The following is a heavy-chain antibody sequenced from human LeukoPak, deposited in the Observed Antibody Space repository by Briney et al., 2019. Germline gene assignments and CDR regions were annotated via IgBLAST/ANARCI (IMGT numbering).Heavy chain of an antibody. D-gene: IGHD3-10*01. V-gene: IGHV1-18*01. CDR2: ISAYNGNT. CDR3: ARDSPGGSGTYYNDSPDY. CDR1: GYTFSSYG. J-gene: IGHJ4*02. Sequence: ASVKVSCKASGYTFSSYGISWVRQTPGHGLEWMGWISAYNGNTNYRQKLQGRVTMTTDTSTSTAYMDLRSLRSDDTAIYYCARDSPGGSGTYYNDSPDYWGQGTLVTVSS.